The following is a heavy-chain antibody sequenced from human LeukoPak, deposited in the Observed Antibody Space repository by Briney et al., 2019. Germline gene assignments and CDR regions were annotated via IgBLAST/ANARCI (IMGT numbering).Heavy chain of an antibody. J-gene: IGHJ4*02. V-gene: IGHV5-51*01. CDR2: NYPGDSHT. D-gene: IGHD3-16*01. CDR3: AATTRVWDQSGGY. Sequence: GESLKIFCKGSGYSFTSYWNGGVRQMPGKGLEWMGNNYPGDSHTRYSPSFQGQVTISADKSISTAYLQWSSLKASDTAMYYCAATTRVWDQSGGYCGQGTLVTVSS. CDR1: GYSFTSYW.